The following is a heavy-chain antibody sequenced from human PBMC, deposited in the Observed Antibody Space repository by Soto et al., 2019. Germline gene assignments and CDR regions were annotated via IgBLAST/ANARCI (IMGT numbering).Heavy chain of an antibody. Sequence: PGGSLRLSCAASGFTFSSYAMHWVRQAPGKGLEWVAVISYDGSNKYYADSVKGRFTISRDNSKNTLYLQMNSLRAEDTAVYYCARDWLHSSSWYFDYWGQGTLVTVSS. CDR3: ARDWLHSSSWYFDY. V-gene: IGHV3-30-3*01. J-gene: IGHJ4*02. CDR2: ISYDGSNK. D-gene: IGHD6-13*01. CDR1: GFTFSSYA.